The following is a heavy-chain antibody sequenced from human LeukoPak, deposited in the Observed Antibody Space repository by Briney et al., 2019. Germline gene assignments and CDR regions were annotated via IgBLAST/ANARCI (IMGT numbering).Heavy chain of an antibody. CDR2: ISSSGSTI. CDR1: GFTFSDYE. D-gene: IGHD2-15*01. V-gene: IGHV3-48*03. J-gene: IGHJ4*02. Sequence: PGGSLRLSCAASGFTFSDYEMNWVRQAPGKGLGWVSYISSSGSTIFYADSMKGRFTTSRDNAKNSLYLQMKSLRAEDTAVYYCARLGYCSAGSCYSLDYWGQGTLVTVSS. CDR3: ARLGYCSAGSCYSLDY.